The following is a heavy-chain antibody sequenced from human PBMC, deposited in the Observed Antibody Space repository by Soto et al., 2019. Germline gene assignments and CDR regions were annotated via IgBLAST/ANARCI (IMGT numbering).Heavy chain of an antibody. J-gene: IGHJ6*02. CDR2: ISYDGSNN. D-gene: IGHD3-10*01. Sequence: SLRLSCAASGFTFSSYAMHWVRQAPGKGLEWVAVISYDGSNNYYADSVKGRFTISRDNSKNTLYLQMNSLRAEDTAVYYCARDQXIDYYGSGSYDYYGMDVWGQGTTVTVSS. CDR3: ARDQXIDYYGSGSYDYYGMDV. V-gene: IGHV3-30-3*01. CDR1: GFTFSSYA.